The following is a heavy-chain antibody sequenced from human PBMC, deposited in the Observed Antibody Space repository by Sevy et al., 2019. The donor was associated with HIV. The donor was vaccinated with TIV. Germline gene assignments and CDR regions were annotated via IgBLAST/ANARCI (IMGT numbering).Heavy chain of an antibody. CDR2: ISYDGSNK. CDR3: ARDESRILHGGRPRKGSGMDV. J-gene: IGHJ6*04. D-gene: IGHD2-15*01. CDR1: GFTFSSYA. Sequence: GGSLRLSCAASGFTFSSYAMHWVRQAPGKGLEWVAVISYDGSNKYYADSVKGRFTISRDNSKNTLYLQMNSLRAEDTAVYYCARDESRILHGGRPRKGSGMDVWGKGTTVTVSS. V-gene: IGHV3-30-3*01.